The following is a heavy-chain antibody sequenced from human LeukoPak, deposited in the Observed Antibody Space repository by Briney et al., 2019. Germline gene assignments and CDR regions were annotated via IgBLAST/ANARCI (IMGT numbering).Heavy chain of an antibody. Sequence: GASVKVSCKASGYTFTGYYMHWVRQGPGQGLEWMGWINPNSGGTNYAQKFQGRVTMTRDTSISTAYMELSRLRSDDTAVYYCARDRFSSSWYGYYYYGMDVWGQGTTVTVSS. CDR2: INPNSGGT. J-gene: IGHJ6*02. CDR3: ARDRFSSSWYGYYYYGMDV. V-gene: IGHV1-2*02. CDR1: GYTFTGYY. D-gene: IGHD6-13*01.